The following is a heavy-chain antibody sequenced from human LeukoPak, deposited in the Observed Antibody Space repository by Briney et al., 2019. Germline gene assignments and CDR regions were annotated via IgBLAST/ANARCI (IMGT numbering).Heavy chain of an antibody. J-gene: IGHJ5*02. Sequence: PSETLSLTCTVSGGSISSYYWCWIRQPPGKGLEWIGYIYYSGSTNYNPSLKSRVTISVDTSKNQFSLKLSSVTAADTAVYYCARTTYYDILTGYPDNWFDPWGQGTLVTVSS. CDR3: ARTTYYDILTGYPDNWFDP. V-gene: IGHV4-59*08. CDR2: IYYSGST. CDR1: GGSISSYY. D-gene: IGHD3-9*01.